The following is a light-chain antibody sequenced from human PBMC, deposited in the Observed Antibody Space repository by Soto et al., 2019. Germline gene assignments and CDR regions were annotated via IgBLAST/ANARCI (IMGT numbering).Light chain of an antibody. V-gene: IGLV2-14*01. CDR2: EVS. Sequence: QSALTQPASVSGSPGQSITISCTGSRTDISGHNHVSWYQQHPGKAPKLIIYEVSDRPSGVSNRFSGSKSGNTASLTISGLQAEDEADYYCASHGAIGVFGAGTKLTVL. CDR3: ASHGAIGV. J-gene: IGLJ3*02. CDR1: RTDISGHNH.